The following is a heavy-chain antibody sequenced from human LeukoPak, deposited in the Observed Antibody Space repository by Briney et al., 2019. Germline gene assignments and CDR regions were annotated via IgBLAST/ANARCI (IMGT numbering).Heavy chain of an antibody. J-gene: IGHJ4*02. CDR3: ARVVVDTAMVYFDY. D-gene: IGHD5-18*01. V-gene: IGHV4-4*02. CDR1: GGSISSSNW. Sequence: PSETLSLTCAVSGGSISSSNWWSWVRQPPGKGLEWIGEIYHSGSTNYNPSLKSRVTISVDTSKNQFSLKLSSVTAADTAVYYCARVVVDTAMVYFDYWGQGTLVTVSS. CDR2: IYHSGST.